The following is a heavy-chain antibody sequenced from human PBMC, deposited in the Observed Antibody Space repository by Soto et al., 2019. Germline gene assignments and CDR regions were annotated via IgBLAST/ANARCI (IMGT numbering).Heavy chain of an antibody. Sequence: NPSETLSLTCAVSGYSISSGYYWGWIRQPPGKGLEWIGSIYHSGSTYYNPSLKSRVTISVDTSKNQFSLKLSSVTAADTAVYYCARVGGMAPEYYFDSWGQETLVTVSS. CDR2: IYHSGST. CDR1: GYSISSGYY. V-gene: IGHV4-38-2*01. D-gene: IGHD3-16*01. J-gene: IGHJ4*02. CDR3: ARVGGMAPEYYFDS.